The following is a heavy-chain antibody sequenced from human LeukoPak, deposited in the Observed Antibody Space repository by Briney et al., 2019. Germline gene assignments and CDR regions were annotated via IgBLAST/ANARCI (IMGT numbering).Heavy chain of an antibody. J-gene: IGHJ4*02. V-gene: IGHV3-30*04. Sequence: PGRSLSLSCAASGFTFSIYAMHGVRQAPGKGLGWVAVISYDVSNKYYADSVKGRFTISRDNSMNTLYLQMNSLRAEDTAVYYCARDLIVVVIKGEGADYWGQGTLVTVSS. CDR3: ARDLIVVVIKGEGADY. CDR1: GFTFSIYA. CDR2: ISYDVSNK. D-gene: IGHD3-22*01.